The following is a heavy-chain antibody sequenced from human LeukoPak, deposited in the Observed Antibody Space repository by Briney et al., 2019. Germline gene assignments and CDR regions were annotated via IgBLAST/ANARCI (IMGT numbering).Heavy chain of an antibody. CDR1: GGSISSYY. D-gene: IGHD3-9*01. CDR2: IYTSGST. Sequence: SETLSLTCTVSGGSISSYYWSWIRQPAGKGLEWIGRIYTSGSTNYNPSLKSRVTMSVDTSKTQFSLKLSSVTAADTAVYYCARDLRYFDWTSEYNWFDPWGQGTLVTVSS. CDR3: ARDLRYFDWTSEYNWFDP. J-gene: IGHJ5*02. V-gene: IGHV4-4*07.